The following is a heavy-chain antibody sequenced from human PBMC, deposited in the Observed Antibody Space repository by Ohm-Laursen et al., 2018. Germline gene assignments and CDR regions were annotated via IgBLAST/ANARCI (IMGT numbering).Heavy chain of an antibody. Sequence: SETLSLTCTVSGGSVNSGSHYWTWIRQSPGKGLEWIGYLLGTGSTHYNHSLKSRVTMSADTSKNQNSLKLSSVTAADTALYYCASALLWSGYGNWFDPWGQGTLVTVSS. CDR1: GGSVNSGSHY. CDR2: LLGTGST. J-gene: IGHJ5*02. CDR3: ASALLWSGYGNWFDP. D-gene: IGHD3-3*01. V-gene: IGHV4-61*01.